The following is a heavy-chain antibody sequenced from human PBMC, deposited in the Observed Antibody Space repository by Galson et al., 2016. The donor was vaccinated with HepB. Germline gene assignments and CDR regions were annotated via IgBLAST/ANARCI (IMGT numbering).Heavy chain of an antibody. D-gene: IGHD4-17*01. CDR1: GFRFSNYG. V-gene: IGHV3-23*01. CDR3: FYGDRHSSDY. Sequence: LRLSCAASGFRFSNYGMTWVRQAPGKGLEWVSSINAGGGSTYYADSVKGRFTISRDNSKSTLYLQMNSLRAEDTALYCCFYGDRHSSDYWGQGTLVTVSS. J-gene: IGHJ4*02. CDR2: INAGGGST.